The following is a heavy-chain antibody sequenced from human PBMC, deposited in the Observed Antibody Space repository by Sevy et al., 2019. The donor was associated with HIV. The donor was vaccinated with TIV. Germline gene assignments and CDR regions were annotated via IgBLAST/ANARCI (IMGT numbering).Heavy chain of an antibody. V-gene: IGHV1-46*01. CDR2: INPSGGST. Sequence: ASVKVSCKASGYTFTSYYMHWVRQAPGQGLEWMGIINPSGGSTSYAQKFQGRVTMTRDTSTSTVYMELSSLRSEDTAVYYCAWGFSGSYTGDYYYYGMDVWGQGTTVTVSS. CDR3: AWGFSGSYTGDYYYYGMDV. J-gene: IGHJ6*02. D-gene: IGHD1-26*01. CDR1: GYTFTSYY.